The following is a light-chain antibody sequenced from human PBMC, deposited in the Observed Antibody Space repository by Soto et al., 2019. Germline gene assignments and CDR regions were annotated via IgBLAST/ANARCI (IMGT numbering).Light chain of an antibody. CDR3: QQYVSSPRT. CDR2: GAS. Sequence: EIVMTQSPATLSVSPGETATLSCRASQSVSNNVAWYQQKPGQAPRLLILGASTRATGIPARFSGSGSGTDFTLTISRLEPEDFAVYYCQQYVSSPRTFGQGTKVDIK. CDR1: QSVSNN. V-gene: IGKV3-15*01. J-gene: IGKJ1*01.